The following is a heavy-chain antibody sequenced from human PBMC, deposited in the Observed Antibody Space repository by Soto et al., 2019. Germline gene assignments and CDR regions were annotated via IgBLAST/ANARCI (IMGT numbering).Heavy chain of an antibody. Sequence: PSETLSLTCAVSGGSISSGGYSWSWIRQPPGKGLEWIGYIYHSGSTYYNPSLKSRVTISVDRSKNQFSLKLSSVTAADTAVYYCARAPYDFWSGYYHNWFDPWGLGTLVTVSS. J-gene: IGHJ5*02. CDR1: GGSISSGGYS. V-gene: IGHV4-30-2*01. CDR2: IYHSGST. D-gene: IGHD3-3*01. CDR3: ARAPYDFWSGYYHNWFDP.